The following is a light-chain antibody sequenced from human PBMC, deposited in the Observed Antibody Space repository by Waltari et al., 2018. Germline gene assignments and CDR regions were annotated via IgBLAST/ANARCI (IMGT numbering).Light chain of an antibody. V-gene: IGKV3-15*01. Sequence: EIVMTQSPATLSVSPGERATLSCRASQGVSSNLAWYQQNPGQAPRLLIYGASTRATGIPARFSGSGSGTEFTLTISSLQSEDFAVYYCQQYNNWPRTFGQGTKLEIK. CDR3: QQYNNWPRT. CDR2: GAS. CDR1: QGVSSN. J-gene: IGKJ2*01.